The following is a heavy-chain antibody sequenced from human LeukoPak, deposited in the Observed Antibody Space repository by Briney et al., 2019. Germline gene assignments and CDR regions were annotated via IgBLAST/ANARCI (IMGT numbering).Heavy chain of an antibody. CDR2: IIPIFGTA. CDR3: ARRYSSSWYIFDY. Sequence: SVKASCKASGGTFSSYAISWVRQAPGQGLEWMGGIIPIFGTANYAQKFQGRVTITADESTSTAYMELSSLRSEDTAVYYCARRYSSSWYIFDYWGQGTLVTVSS. CDR1: GGTFSSYA. V-gene: IGHV1-69*13. J-gene: IGHJ4*02. D-gene: IGHD6-13*01.